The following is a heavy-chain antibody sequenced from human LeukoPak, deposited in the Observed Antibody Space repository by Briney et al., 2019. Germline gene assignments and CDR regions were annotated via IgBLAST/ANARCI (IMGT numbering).Heavy chain of an antibody. V-gene: IGHV3-21*01. Sequence: PGGSLRLSCAASGFTFSSYGMHWVRQAPGKGLEWVSSISSSSSYLYYADSVKGRFTISRDNAKNSLYLQMNSLRAEDTAVYYCARELAMVRGAHYYYYMDVWGKGTTVTVSS. CDR1: GFTFSSYG. D-gene: IGHD3-10*01. CDR2: ISSSSSYL. J-gene: IGHJ6*03. CDR3: ARELAMVRGAHYYYYMDV.